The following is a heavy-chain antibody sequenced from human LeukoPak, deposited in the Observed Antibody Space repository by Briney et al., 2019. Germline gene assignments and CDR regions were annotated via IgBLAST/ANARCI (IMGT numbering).Heavy chain of an antibody. CDR3: AKRTYGSSGAFDY. D-gene: IGHD3-10*01. J-gene: IGHJ4*02. Sequence: GGSLRLSCAASGFTFSNYAMSWVRQAPGKGLEWISTITDSGITYYADSVKGRFTISRDNSRNTLYLQMNSLRAEDTAVYYCAKRTYGSSGAFDYWGQGTLVTVSS. CDR2: ITDSGIT. V-gene: IGHV3-23*01. CDR1: GFTFSNYA.